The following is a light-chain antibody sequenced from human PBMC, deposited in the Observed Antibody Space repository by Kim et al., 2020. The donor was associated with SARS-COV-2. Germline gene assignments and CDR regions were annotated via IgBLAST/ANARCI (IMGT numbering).Light chain of an antibody. CDR3: QQGDSTPYT. Sequence: SACVGDRVTITCRASQSISRHLNWYQQKAGKAPNLLIYGASNLQTGVPSRFSGSGSGTDFTLIISSLQPEDFATYYCQQGDSTPYTFGQGTKLEI. CDR2: GAS. CDR1: QSISRH. V-gene: IGKV1-39*01. J-gene: IGKJ2*01.